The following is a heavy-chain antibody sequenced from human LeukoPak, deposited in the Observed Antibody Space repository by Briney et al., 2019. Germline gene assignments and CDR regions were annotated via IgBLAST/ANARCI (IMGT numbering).Heavy chain of an antibody. Sequence: GESLKISCKGSGYRFTNYWIGWVRQMPGKGLEWMGIIYPGDSDTRYSPSFQGQVTISADKSISTAYLQWSSLKASDTAMYFCARHFDDFWVDPWGQGTLVTVSS. D-gene: IGHD3-3*01. CDR3: ARHFDDFWVDP. J-gene: IGHJ5*02. V-gene: IGHV5-51*01. CDR2: IYPGDSDT. CDR1: GYRFTNYW.